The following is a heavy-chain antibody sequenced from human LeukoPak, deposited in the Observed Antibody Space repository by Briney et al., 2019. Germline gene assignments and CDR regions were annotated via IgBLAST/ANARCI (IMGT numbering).Heavy chain of an antibody. Sequence: ASVQVSCKASGYTFTSYGISWVRQAPGQGLEWMGWISAYNGNTNYAQKLQGGVTMTPDTSTSTAYMEPRTLRSDDTAVYYCAGSSRYDFWSGYYARPSSFDYWGQGTLVTVSS. CDR2: ISAYNGNT. V-gene: IGHV1-18*01. CDR3: AGSSRYDFWSGYYARPSSFDY. J-gene: IGHJ4*02. CDR1: GYTFTSYG. D-gene: IGHD3-3*01.